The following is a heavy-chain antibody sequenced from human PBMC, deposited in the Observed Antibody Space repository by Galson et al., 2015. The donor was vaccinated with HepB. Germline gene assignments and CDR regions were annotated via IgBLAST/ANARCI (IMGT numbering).Heavy chain of an antibody. J-gene: IGHJ4*02. CDR3: ARGLMANNIDC. Sequence: SLRLSCAVSGFTVSDVYMSWVRQTPGKRLEWVSITYNVGTTYYAGSVKGRFTVSRDNSKNTLDLQMRSLRAEDTALYYCARGLMANNIDCWGQGTQVTVSS. CDR1: GFTVSDVY. D-gene: IGHD2-8*01. CDR2: TYNVGTT. V-gene: IGHV3-66*02.